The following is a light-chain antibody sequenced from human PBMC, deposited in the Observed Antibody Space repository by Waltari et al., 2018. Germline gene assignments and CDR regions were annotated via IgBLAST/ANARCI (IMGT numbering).Light chain of an antibody. CDR2: NNN. CDR3: GAWDDSLRGYV. J-gene: IGLJ1*01. CDR1: SSNIGSHT. V-gene: IGLV1-44*01. Sequence: QSMLTQPPSASGTPGQRVTISCSGSSSNIGSHTLNWFQQFPGTAPRLLIYNNNRRPSGVPDRFSASLSGTSASLAISGLQSEDEADYYCGAWDDSLRGYVFGTGTMVTVL.